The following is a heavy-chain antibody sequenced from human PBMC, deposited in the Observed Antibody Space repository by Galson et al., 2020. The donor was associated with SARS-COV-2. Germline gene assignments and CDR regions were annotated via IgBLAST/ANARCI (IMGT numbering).Heavy chain of an antibody. Sequence: GGSLRLSCAGSGFTFSSYTINWVRQAPGKGLEWVSSISSSSYIYYADSVKGRFTISRDNAKNSLYLQMNSLRAEDTAVYYCARAVVVTTMDRFYFDYWGQGTLVTVSS. D-gene: IGHD2-21*02. CDR3: ARAVVVTTMDRFYFDY. J-gene: IGHJ4*02. CDR2: ISSSSYI. CDR1: GFTFSSYT. V-gene: IGHV3-21*01.